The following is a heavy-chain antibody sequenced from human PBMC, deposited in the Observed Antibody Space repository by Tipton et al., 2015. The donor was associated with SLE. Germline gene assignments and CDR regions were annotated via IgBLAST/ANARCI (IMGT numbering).Heavy chain of an antibody. V-gene: IGHV4-34*01. CDR3: ARAPGYHDGHSYQYYFDY. Sequence: TLSLTCAVYGGSFSGYYWSWIRQPPGKGLEWIGEMDHSGITNYNPSLQSRVTISVDTSRNQFSLKLNSVTAADTAVYYCARAPGYHDGHSYQYYFDYWGQGSLVTVSS. CDR2: MDHSGIT. CDR1: GGSFSGYY. J-gene: IGHJ4*02. D-gene: IGHD3-22*01.